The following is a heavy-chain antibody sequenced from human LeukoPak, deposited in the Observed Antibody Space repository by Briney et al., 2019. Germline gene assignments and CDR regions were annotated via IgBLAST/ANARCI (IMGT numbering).Heavy chain of an antibody. D-gene: IGHD3-22*01. V-gene: IGHV3-30-3*01. CDR3: ARGHYYDSSGYSYGMDV. Sequence: GTSLRLSCEASGFAFGSYAMHWVRQAPGKGLEWVAVISYDGSNKYYADSVKGRFTISRDNSKNTLYLQMNSLRAEDTAVYYCARGHYYDSSGYSYGMDVWGQGTTVTVSS. CDR1: GFAFGSYA. CDR2: ISYDGSNK. J-gene: IGHJ6*02.